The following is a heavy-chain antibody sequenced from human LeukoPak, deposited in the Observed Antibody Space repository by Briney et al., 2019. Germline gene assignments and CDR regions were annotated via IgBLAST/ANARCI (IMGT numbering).Heavy chain of an antibody. CDR2: ISSSSSYI. CDR3: ARGGMDCSSTSCYYVWGSYRYSVLDAFDI. V-gene: IGHV3-21*01. D-gene: IGHD3-16*02. J-gene: IGHJ3*02. CDR1: GFTFSSYS. Sequence: GGSLRLSCAASGFTFSSYSMNWVRQAPGKGLEWVSSISSSSSYIYYADSVKGRFTISRDNAKNSLYLQMNSLRAEDTAVYYCARGGMDCSSTSCYYVWGSYRYSVLDAFDIWGQGTMVTVSS.